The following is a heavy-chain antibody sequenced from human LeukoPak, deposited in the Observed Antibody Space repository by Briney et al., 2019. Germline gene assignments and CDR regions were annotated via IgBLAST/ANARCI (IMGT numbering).Heavy chain of an antibody. Sequence: GGSLRLSCAASGFTFSSYSMNWVRQAPGKGLEWVSYISSSSSTIYYADSVKGQFTISRDNAKNSLYLQMNSLRAEDTAVYYCAREGGYSYGSPDYWGQGTLVTVSS. J-gene: IGHJ4*02. V-gene: IGHV3-48*01. CDR1: GFTFSSYS. CDR3: AREGGYSYGSPDY. CDR2: ISSSSSTI. D-gene: IGHD5-18*01.